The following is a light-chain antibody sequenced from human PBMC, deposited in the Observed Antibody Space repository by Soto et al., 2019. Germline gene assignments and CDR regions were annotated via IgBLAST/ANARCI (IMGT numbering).Light chain of an antibody. V-gene: IGLV1-40*01. CDR1: GSNLGAGFD. J-gene: IGLJ1*01. Sequence: QSVLTQPPSVSGAPGQRVTISCTGSGSNLGAGFDVHWYQHLPGTAPKLLIYGITNRPSGVPDRFSGSKSGTSASLAITGLQFEDEADYSCQSYDGRMSGYVFRTGTKATVL. CDR3: QSYDGRMSGYV. CDR2: GIT.